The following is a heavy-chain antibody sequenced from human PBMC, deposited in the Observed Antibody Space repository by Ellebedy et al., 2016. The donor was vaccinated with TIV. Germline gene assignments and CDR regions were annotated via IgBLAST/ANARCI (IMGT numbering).Heavy chain of an antibody. V-gene: IGHV5-51*01. CDR3: ARWNGHGHEHFDY. CDR2: IYPGDSTT. J-gene: IGHJ4*02. D-gene: IGHD1-1*01. Sequence: GESLKISCKGSGYSFTNYWIGWVRQMPGKGLEWMAIIYPGDSTTLYSPSFQGLATISADKSISTAYLQWSSLKASDTAMYYCARWNGHGHEHFDYWGQGTLVTVSS. CDR1: GYSFTNYW.